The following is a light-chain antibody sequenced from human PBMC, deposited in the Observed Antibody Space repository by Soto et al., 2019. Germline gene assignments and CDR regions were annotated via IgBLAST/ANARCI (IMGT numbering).Light chain of an antibody. Sequence: DIQMTQSPSSVSASVGDRVTITCRASQGISGWLAWYQQTPGKAPKLLIYAASTLQSGVPSRFSGSGFGTDFTLTISSLQPEDFATYYCQQVNSFPRTFGQGTKLEIK. V-gene: IGKV1D-12*01. J-gene: IGKJ2*01. CDR2: AAS. CDR1: QGISGW. CDR3: QQVNSFPRT.